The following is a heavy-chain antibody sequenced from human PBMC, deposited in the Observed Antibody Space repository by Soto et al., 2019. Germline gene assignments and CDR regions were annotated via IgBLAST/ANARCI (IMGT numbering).Heavy chain of an antibody. CDR2: IKSKTDGGTT. D-gene: IGHD3-9*01. CDR3: TTWTYYDILTGYEPDAFDI. V-gene: IGHV3-15*07. CDR1: GFTFSNAW. Sequence: GGSLRLSCAASGFTFSNAWMNWVRQAPGKGLEWVGRIKSKTDGGTTDYAAPVKGRFTISRDDSKNTLYLQMNSLKTEDTAVYYCTTWTYYDILTGYEPDAFDIWGQGTMVTVSS. J-gene: IGHJ3*02.